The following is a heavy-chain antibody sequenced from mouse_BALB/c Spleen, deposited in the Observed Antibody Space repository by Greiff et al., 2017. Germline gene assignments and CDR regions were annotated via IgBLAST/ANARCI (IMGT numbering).Heavy chain of an antibody. J-gene: IGHJ1*01. V-gene: IGHV1-67*01. CDR2: ISTYYGNT. Sequence: QVQLQQSGPELVRPGVSVKISCKGSGYTFTDYAMHWVKQSHAKSLEWIGVISTYYGNTDYNQKFKGKATMTVDKSSSTAYMELARLTSEDSAIYYCARRGLGGRGYFDVWGAGTTVTVSS. CDR3: ARRGLGGRGYFDV. CDR1: GYTFTDYA. D-gene: IGHD1-1*01.